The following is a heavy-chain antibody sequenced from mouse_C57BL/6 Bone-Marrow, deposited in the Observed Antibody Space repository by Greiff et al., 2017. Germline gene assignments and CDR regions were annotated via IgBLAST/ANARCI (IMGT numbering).Heavy chain of an antibody. CDR2: IYPGSGIT. Sequence: VQRVESGAELVRPGASVKLSCKASGYTFTDYYINWVKQRPGQGLEWIARIYPGSGITYYNEKFKGKATLTAEKSSSTAYMQLSSLTSEDSAVYFCARSTVVNHGDYFDYWGQGTTLTVSS. CDR1: GYTFTDYY. CDR3: ARSTVVNHGDYFDY. J-gene: IGHJ2*01. D-gene: IGHD1-1*01. V-gene: IGHV1-76*01.